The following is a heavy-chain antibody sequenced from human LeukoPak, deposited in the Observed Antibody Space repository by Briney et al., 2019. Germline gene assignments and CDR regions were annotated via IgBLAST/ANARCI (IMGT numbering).Heavy chain of an antibody. V-gene: IGHV4-59*01. D-gene: IGHD1-1*01. CDR2: IYYSGST. CDR3: ARVQRPLDGADY. Sequence: PSETLSLTCTVPGGSISSYYWSWIRQPPGKGLEWIGYIYYSGSTYYNPSLKSRVTISVDTSKNLFSLKLSSVTAADTAVYYCARVQRPLDGADYWGQGTLVTVSS. CDR1: GGSISSYY. J-gene: IGHJ4*02.